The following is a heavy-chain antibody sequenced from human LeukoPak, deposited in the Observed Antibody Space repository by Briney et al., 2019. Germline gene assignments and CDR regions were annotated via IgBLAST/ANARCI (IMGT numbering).Heavy chain of an antibody. CDR2: ISGSGGST. CDR1: GFTFGSYA. CDR3: AKDYSSSSLSRWFDP. J-gene: IGHJ5*02. Sequence: PGGSLRLSCAASGFTFGSYAMSWVRQAPGKGLEWVSAISGSGGSTYYADSVKGRFTISRDNSKNTLYLQMNSLRAEDTAVYYCAKDYSSSSLSRWFDPWAREPWSPSPQ. V-gene: IGHV3-23*01. D-gene: IGHD6-6*01.